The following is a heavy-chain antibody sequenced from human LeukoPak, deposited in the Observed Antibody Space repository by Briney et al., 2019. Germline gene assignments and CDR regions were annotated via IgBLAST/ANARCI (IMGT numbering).Heavy chain of an antibody. Sequence: AGGSLRLSCAASGFTFSSYAMSWVRQAPGKGLEWVSAISGSGGSTYYADSVKGRFTISRDNSKNTLYLQMNSLRAEDTAVYYCAKAPNSSWSPFDYWGQGTLVTVSS. D-gene: IGHD6-13*01. V-gene: IGHV3-23*01. J-gene: IGHJ4*02. CDR1: GFTFSSYA. CDR3: AKAPNSSWSPFDY. CDR2: ISGSGGST.